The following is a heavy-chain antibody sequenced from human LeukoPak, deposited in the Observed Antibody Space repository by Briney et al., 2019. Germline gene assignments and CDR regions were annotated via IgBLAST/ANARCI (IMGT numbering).Heavy chain of an antibody. CDR1: GCTFSSYS. J-gene: IGHJ4*02. D-gene: IGHD6-13*01. V-gene: IGHV3-48*04. Sequence: GGSLRLSCAASGCTFSSYSMNWVRQAPGKGLEWVSYISSSSSTIYYADSVKRRFTISRDNAKNSLYLPMNSLRAEALALYYCAKGLAAAGTWPFDYWGQGTLVTVSS. CDR3: AKGLAAAGTWPFDY. CDR2: ISSSSSTI.